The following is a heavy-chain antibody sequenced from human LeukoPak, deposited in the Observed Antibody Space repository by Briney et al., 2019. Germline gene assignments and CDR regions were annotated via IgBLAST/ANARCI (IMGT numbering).Heavy chain of an antibody. J-gene: IGHJ4*02. D-gene: IGHD5-12*01. V-gene: IGHV3-30-3*01. CDR1: GFTFSSYA. CDR2: ISYDGSNK. Sequence: PGRSLRLSCAASGFTFSSYAMHWVRQAPGKGLEWVAVISYDGSNKYYADSVKGRFTISRDNSKNTLYLQMNSLRAEDTAVYYCASILERYSGYDSPEKYYFDYWGQGTLVTVSS. CDR3: ASILERYSGYDSPEKYYFDY.